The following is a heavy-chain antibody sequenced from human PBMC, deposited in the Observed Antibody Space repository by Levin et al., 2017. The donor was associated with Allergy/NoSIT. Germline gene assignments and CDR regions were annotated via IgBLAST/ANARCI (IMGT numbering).Heavy chain of an antibody. CDR3: ARSVAVAGIDY. Sequence: SETLSLTCAVYGGSFSGYYWSWIRQPPGKGLEWIGEINHSGSTNYNPSLKSRVTISVDTSKNQFSLKLSSVTAADTAVYYCARSVAVAGIDYWGQGTLVTVSS. CDR2: INHSGST. J-gene: IGHJ4*02. CDR1: GGSFSGYY. D-gene: IGHD6-19*01. V-gene: IGHV4-34*01.